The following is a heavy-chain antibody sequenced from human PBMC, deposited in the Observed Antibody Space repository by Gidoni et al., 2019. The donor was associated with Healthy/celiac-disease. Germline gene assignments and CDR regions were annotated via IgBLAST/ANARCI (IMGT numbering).Heavy chain of an antibody. V-gene: IGHV3-23*01. D-gene: IGHD5-12*01. CDR3: AKVPNSGYDLESFAY. CDR1: GFTCSSDA. Sequence: EVQLLEYGGGLVQPGGSLRLSCAASGFTCSSDAMSWVRQAPGKGLELGFAISGSGGSTYYADSVKCRFTSSIDNSKNTLYLQMNSLRADDTAVYYCAKVPNSGYDLESFAYWGQGTLVTVSS. J-gene: IGHJ4*02. CDR2: ISGSGGST.